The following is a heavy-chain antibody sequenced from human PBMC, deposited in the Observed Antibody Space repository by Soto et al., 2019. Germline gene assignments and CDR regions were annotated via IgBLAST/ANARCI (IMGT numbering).Heavy chain of an antibody. V-gene: IGHV1-8*01. CDR1: GYTFTNND. CDR3: ARMESFGSYGYGMDV. Sequence: ASVKVSCKASGYTFTNNDVSWVRQATGQGLEWMGWMNPGSGDTGYAQKFQGRVTMTRDISIATAYMELNSLTSEDTAIYYCARMESFGSYGYGMDVWGQGTTVTVSS. CDR2: MNPGSGDT. D-gene: IGHD5-18*01. J-gene: IGHJ6*02.